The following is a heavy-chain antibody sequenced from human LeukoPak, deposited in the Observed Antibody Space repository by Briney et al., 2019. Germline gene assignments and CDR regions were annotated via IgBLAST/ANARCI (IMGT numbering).Heavy chain of an antibody. CDR3: ARGSSGWYAYFQH. Sequence: GASVKVSCKASGYTFTGYYMHWVRQAPGQGLEWMGWINPNSGGTNYAQKFQGRVTMTRDTSISTAYMELSRLGSDDTAVYYCARGSSGWYAYFQHWGQGTLVTVSS. D-gene: IGHD6-19*01. J-gene: IGHJ1*01. V-gene: IGHV1-2*02. CDR1: GYTFTGYY. CDR2: INPNSGGT.